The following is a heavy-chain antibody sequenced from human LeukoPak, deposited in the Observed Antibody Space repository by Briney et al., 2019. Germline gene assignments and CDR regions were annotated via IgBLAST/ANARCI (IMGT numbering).Heavy chain of an antibody. CDR3: ARGGYSSSSGFDY. V-gene: IGHV3-21*01. CDR2: ISSSSSYI. Sequence: PGGSLRLSCAASGFTFSSYSMNWFRQAPGKGLGWVSSISSSSSYIYYADSVKGRFTISRDNAKNSLYLQMNSLRAEDTAVYYCARGGYSSSSGFDYWGQGTLVTVSS. D-gene: IGHD6-6*01. J-gene: IGHJ4*02. CDR1: GFTFSSYS.